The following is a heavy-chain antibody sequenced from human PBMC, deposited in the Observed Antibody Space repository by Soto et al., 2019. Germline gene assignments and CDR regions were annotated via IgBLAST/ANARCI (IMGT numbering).Heavy chain of an antibody. J-gene: IGHJ3*02. CDR1: GFTFSSYS. Sequence: GGSLRLSCAASGFTFSSYSMNWVRQAPGKGLEWVSSISSSSSYIYYADSVKGRFTISRDNAKNSLYLQMNSLRAEDTAVYYCARAQRYVQGTLIVGATKKNDAFDIWGQGTMVTVSS. CDR3: ARAQRYVQGTLIVGATKKNDAFDI. CDR2: ISSSSSYI. V-gene: IGHV3-21*01. D-gene: IGHD1-26*01.